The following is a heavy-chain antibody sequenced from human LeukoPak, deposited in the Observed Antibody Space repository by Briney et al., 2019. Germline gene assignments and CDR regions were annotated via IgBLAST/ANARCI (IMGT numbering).Heavy chain of an antibody. J-gene: IGHJ4*02. CDR3: ARALIDGDTPFDY. Sequence: GGSLRLSCAASGFTFSSYSMNSVRQAPGKGLEWVSSISSSSSYIYYADSVKGRFTISRDNAKNSLYLQMNSLRAEDTAVYYCARALIDGDTPFDYWGQGTLVTVSS. CDR2: ISSSSSYI. V-gene: IGHV3-21*01. D-gene: IGHD2-21*02. CDR1: GFTFSSYS.